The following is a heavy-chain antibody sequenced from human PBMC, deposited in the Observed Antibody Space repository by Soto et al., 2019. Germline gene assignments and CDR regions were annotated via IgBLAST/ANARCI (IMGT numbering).Heavy chain of an antibody. CDR1: GTSITTHSYF. D-gene: IGHD4-17*01. J-gene: IGHJ6*02. CDR2: LSYSGIT. Sequence: SDTLSLNCSIPGTSITTHSYFWGWIRQPPGKGLEWIGSLSYSGITYDNPPLNSRVTISVDTSKNQISMRLSSVTAADTAVYYCARTVKQYYYGMDVWGRGTTVT. V-gene: IGHV4-39*01. CDR3: ARTVKQYYYGMDV.